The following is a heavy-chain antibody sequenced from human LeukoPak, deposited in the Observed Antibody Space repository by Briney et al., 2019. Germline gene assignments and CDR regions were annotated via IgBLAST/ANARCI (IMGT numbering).Heavy chain of an antibody. J-gene: IGHJ3*02. CDR2: IYYSGST. D-gene: IGHD6-19*01. V-gene: IGHV4-39*07. CDR3: ARDFGRAVAEDAFDI. CDR1: GGSISSSSYY. Sequence: PSETLSLTCTVSGGSISSSSYYWGWIRQPPGKGLEWIGSIYYSGSTYYNPSLKSRVTISVDTSKNQFSLKLSSVTAADTAVYYCARDFGRAVAEDAFDIWGQGTMVTVSS.